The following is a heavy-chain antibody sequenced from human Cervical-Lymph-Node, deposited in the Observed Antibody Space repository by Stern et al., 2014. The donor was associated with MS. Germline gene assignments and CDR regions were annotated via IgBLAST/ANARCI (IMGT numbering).Heavy chain of an antibody. D-gene: IGHD4-17*01. J-gene: IGHJ6*02. V-gene: IGHV3-9*01. CDR2: ISWNSNNV. CDR1: GFTFDDYA. CDR3: AKGTYGDYAYYYGMDV. Sequence: VQLVESGGGLVQPGRSLRLSCAASGFTFDDYAMHWVRQSPGKGLEWGSGISWNSNNVGYADSVKDRFTISRDNAKNSLYLQMNSLRAEDTALYYCAKGTYGDYAYYYGMDVWGLGTTVTVSS.